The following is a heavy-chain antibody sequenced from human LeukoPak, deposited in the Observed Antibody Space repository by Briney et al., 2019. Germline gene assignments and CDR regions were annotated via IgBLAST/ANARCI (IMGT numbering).Heavy chain of an antibody. CDR1: GYTFTGYY. CDR3: ARDRGDSNWPYYMDV. CDR2: INSNSGGT. V-gene: IGHV1-2*06. Sequence: GASVKVSCKASGYTFTGYYMHWVRQAPGQGLEWMGRINSNSGGTNYAQKFQGRVTITTDESTSTAYMELSSLRSEDTAVYYCARDRGDSNWPYYMDVWGKGTTVTVSS. J-gene: IGHJ6*03. D-gene: IGHD6-13*01.